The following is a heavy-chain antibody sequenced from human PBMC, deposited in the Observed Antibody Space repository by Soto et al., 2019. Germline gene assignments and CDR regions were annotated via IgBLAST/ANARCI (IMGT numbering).Heavy chain of an antibody. CDR1: GYTFTSYY. D-gene: IGHD3-9*01. CDR2: INPSGGST. J-gene: IGHJ4*02. CDR3: ARPAAKKAFDP. V-gene: IGHV1-46*01. Sequence: GASVKVSCKASGYTFTSYYIHWVRQAPGQGLEWMGIINPSGGSTSYAQKFQGRVTMTRDTSTSTVYMELSSLRSEDTAVYYCARPAAKKAFDPGGQGTMFPVSS.